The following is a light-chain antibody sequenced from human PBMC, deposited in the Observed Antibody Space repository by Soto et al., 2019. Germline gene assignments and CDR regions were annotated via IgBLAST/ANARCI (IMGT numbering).Light chain of an antibody. Sequence: DIQMTQSPSSLSASVGDRVTXXCPASQDVKECLNWYQQKPGTAPKLXXYDASNLDSGVPSRFGGSGSGTDFTFTISSLQPEDTATYYCQQYDNLFPLTFGGGTKVDIK. J-gene: IGKJ4*01. CDR1: QDVKEC. CDR3: QQYDNLFPLT. CDR2: DAS. V-gene: IGKV1-33*01.